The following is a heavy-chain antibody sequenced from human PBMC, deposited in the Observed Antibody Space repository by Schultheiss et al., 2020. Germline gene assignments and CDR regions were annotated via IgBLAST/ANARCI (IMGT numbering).Heavy chain of an antibody. D-gene: IGHD3-10*01. CDR3: ARTGEEWFGELFFDY. CDR2: IYYSGST. J-gene: IGHJ4*02. CDR1: GGSISSSY. Sequence: TLSLTCTVSGGSISSSYWSWIRQPPGKGLEWIGYIYYSGSTNYNPSLKSRVTISVDTSKNQFSLKLSSVTAADTAVYYCARTGEEWFGELFFDYWGQGTLVTVSS. V-gene: IGHV4-59*01.